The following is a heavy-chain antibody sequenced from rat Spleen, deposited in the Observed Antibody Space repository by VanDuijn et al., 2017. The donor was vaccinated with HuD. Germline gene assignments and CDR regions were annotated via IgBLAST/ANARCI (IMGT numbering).Heavy chain of an antibody. V-gene: IGHV5-7*01. Sequence: EVQLVESGGGLVQPGRSMKLSCAASRFTFSNYGMAWVRQAPKRGLEWVATITETGGTTYYPDSVNGRFTISRENAKNTLYLQMDSLRSEDTATYHCARRHYGYTDYFDYWGQGVMVTVSS. CDR2: ITETGGTT. CDR3: ARRHYGYTDYFDY. J-gene: IGHJ2*01. CDR1: RFTFSNYG. D-gene: IGHD1-9*01.